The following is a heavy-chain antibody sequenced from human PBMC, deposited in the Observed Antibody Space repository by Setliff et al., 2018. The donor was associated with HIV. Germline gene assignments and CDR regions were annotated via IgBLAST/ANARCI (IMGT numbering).Heavy chain of an antibody. CDR2: ISYDGINK. D-gene: IGHD3-22*01. CDR3: ARDCRVGWVLTNGMDA. J-gene: IGHJ6*02. CDR1: GFTFSSYA. Sequence: GGSLRLSCAASGFTFSSYAMPWVRQSPGKGLEWGAVISYDGINKYYAASVKGRFTISRDNSKNTLYLQMDSLGAEDTAVYYCARDCRVGWVLTNGMDAWGQGTLVTVSS. V-gene: IGHV3-30*04.